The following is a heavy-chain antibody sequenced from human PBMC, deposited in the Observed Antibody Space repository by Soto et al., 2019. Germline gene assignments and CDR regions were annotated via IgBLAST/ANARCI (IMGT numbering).Heavy chain of an antibody. CDR2: IWYDGSNK. D-gene: IGHD3-10*01. J-gene: IGHJ6*02. V-gene: IGHV3-33*01. CDR3: ARDGYGSVSLRNYYSYGMDG. Sequence: PGGSLRLSCAASGFTFSSYGMHWVRQAPGKGLEWVAVIWYDGSNKYYADSVKGRFTISRDNSKNTLYLQMNSLRAEDTAVYYCARDGYGSVSLRNYYSYGMDGWGQGTTVTVSS. CDR1: GFTFSSYG.